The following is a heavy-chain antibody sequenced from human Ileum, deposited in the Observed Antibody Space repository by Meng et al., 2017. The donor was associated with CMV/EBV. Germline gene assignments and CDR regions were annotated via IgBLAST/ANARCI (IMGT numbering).Heavy chain of an antibody. V-gene: IGHV3-30*04. J-gene: IGHJ4*02. D-gene: IGHD6-13*01. CDR2: ISYDGRDK. CDR3: ARAGLGISSAGINV. CDR1: GFPFSTYA. Sequence: AHGFPFSTYAVHWVRQAPGKGLEWVAVISYDGRDKRYADSVKGRYTISRDNSMNTLYLQMNSLRVEDTAVFYCARAGLGISSAGINVWGQGTLVTVSS.